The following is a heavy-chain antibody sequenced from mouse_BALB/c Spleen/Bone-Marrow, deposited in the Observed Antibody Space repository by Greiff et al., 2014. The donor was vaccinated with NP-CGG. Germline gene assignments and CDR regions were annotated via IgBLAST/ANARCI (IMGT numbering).Heavy chain of an antibody. D-gene: IGHD1-2*01. J-gene: IGHJ3*01. V-gene: IGHV1-14*01. CDR1: GYTFTSYV. Sequence: VQLQQSEPELVKPGASVKMSCKASGYTFTSYVMHWVKQKPGQGLEWIGYINPYNDGTKYNEKFKGKATLTSDKSSSTAYMELSSLTSEDSAVYYCARRQFITAAAWFAYWGQGTLVTVSA. CDR3: ARRQFITAAAWFAY. CDR2: INPYNDGT.